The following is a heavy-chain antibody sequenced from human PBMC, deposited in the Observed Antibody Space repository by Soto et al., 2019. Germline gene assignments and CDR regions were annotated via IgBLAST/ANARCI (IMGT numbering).Heavy chain of an antibody. V-gene: IGHV3-48*03. Sequence: GGSLRLSCAASGFTLSSYEMNWVRQAPGKTLEWVSYISSSGDSSYYADSVKGRFTISRDNAKNSLSLQMNSLRVEDTAVYYCARVYCSTTTCHVQAFDSWGQGTLVTVSS. CDR3: ARVYCSTTTCHVQAFDS. CDR2: ISSSGDSS. CDR1: GFTLSSYE. D-gene: IGHD2-2*01. J-gene: IGHJ4*02.